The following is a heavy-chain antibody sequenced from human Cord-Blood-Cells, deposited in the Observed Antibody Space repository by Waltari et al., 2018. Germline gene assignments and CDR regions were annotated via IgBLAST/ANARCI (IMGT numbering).Heavy chain of an antibody. CDR2: IYYSGST. V-gene: IGHV4-31*03. D-gene: IGHD2-2*01. Sequence: QVQLQESGPGLVKPSQTLSLTCTVSGGSISSGGYYWSWIRQHPGKGLEWIGYIYYSGSTDYNPSLKSRVTISVDTSKNQFSLKLSSVTAADTAVYYCARVRGYCSSTSCYEGNYYYGMDVWGQGTTVTVSS. CDR1: GGSISSGGYY. J-gene: IGHJ6*02. CDR3: ARVRGYCSSTSCYEGNYYYGMDV.